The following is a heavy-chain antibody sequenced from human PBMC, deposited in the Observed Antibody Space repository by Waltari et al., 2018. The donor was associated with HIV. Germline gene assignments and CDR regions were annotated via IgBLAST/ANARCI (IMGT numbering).Heavy chain of an antibody. Sequence: EVQLVESGGGLVQPGGSLRLSCAASGFTFNTYWMHWVRQGPGKGLVWVSLINRDGSTTNYADSVKGRFTISRDNAKNTLYLQMNSLRDEDTAVYYCARTAGAARFVAGMDVWGQGTTVTV. J-gene: IGHJ6*02. CDR1: GFTFNTYW. D-gene: IGHD6-6*01. CDR2: INRDGSTT. CDR3: ARTAGAARFVAGMDV. V-gene: IGHV3-74*01.